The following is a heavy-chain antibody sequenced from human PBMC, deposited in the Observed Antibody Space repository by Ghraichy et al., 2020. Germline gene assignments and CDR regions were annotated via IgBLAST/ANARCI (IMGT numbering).Heavy chain of an antibody. CDR3: ARAYYDSSGYNDY. Sequence: GGSLRLSCAASGFTFSSYEMNWVRQAPGKGLEWVSYISSSGSTIYYADSVKGRFTISRDNAKNSLYLQMNSLRAEDTAVYYCARAYYDSSGYNDYWGQGTLVTVSS. J-gene: IGHJ4*02. CDR2: ISSSGSTI. V-gene: IGHV3-48*03. CDR1: GFTFSSYE. D-gene: IGHD3-22*01.